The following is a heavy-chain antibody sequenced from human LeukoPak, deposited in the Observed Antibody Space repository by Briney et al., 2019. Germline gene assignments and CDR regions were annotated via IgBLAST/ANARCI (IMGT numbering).Heavy chain of an antibody. Sequence: SETLSLTCTASGGSISSYYWSWIRQPAGKGLEWIGRIYTSGSTNYNPSLKSRVTISVDTSKNQFSLKLSSVTAADTAVYYCARTRGVPAAHYPFYYYYYYMDVWGKGTTVTVSS. CDR2: IYTSGST. V-gene: IGHV4-4*07. J-gene: IGHJ6*03. CDR1: GGSISSYY. CDR3: ARTRGVPAAHYPFYYYYYYMDV. D-gene: IGHD2-2*01.